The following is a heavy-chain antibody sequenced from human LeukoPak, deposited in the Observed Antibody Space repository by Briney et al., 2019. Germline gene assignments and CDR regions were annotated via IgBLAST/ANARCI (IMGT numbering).Heavy chain of an antibody. CDR1: GGTFLSHT. D-gene: IGHD3-10*01. CDR2: ITPVINTA. CDR3: ARVNLRGSNYNWFDP. J-gene: IGHJ5*02. V-gene: IGHV1-69*08. Sequence: ASVKVSCKTSGGTFLSHTFSWVRQAPGQGLEWMGKITPVINTANYAQTFQGRVSIYADKCTTTVYMDLSGLRPDDTAVYYCARVNLRGSNYNWFDPWGQGTRVTVSS.